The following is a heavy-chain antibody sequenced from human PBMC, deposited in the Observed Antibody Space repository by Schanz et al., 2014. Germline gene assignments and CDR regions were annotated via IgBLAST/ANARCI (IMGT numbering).Heavy chain of an antibody. Sequence: EEQPLQSGGGLVQPGGSLRLSCAASGFTFNSYAMTWVRQAPGKGLEWVSSISHSGGSKYYADSVKGRFTISRDNSENTLYLQMNSLSADDTAVSYCAKGMGYCSGGTCYDYYYYGLDVWGQGTTVTVSS. V-gene: IGHV3-23*01. CDR3: AKGMGYCSGGTCYDYYYYGLDV. J-gene: IGHJ6*02. D-gene: IGHD2-15*01. CDR2: ISHSGGSK. CDR1: GFTFNSYA.